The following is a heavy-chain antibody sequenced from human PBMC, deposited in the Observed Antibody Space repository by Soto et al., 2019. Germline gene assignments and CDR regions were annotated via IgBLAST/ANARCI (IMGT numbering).Heavy chain of an antibody. J-gene: IGHJ6*02. CDR1: GFTFSSYA. CDR3: AKDIAAANSHYYYYGMDV. V-gene: IGHV3-23*01. CDR2: ISGSGGST. Sequence: GGSLRLSCAASGFTFSSYAMSWVRQAPGKGLEWVSAISGSGGSTYYADSVKGRFTISRDNSKNTLYLQMNSLRAEDTAVYYCAKDIAAANSHYYYYGMDVWGQGTTVTVSS. D-gene: IGHD6-13*01.